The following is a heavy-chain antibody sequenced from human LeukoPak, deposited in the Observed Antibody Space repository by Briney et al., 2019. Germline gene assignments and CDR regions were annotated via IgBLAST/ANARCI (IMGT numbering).Heavy chain of an antibody. CDR3: ARDSLVVTSPPYYYFDY. CDR1: GYTFTTYG. V-gene: IGHV1-18*01. Sequence: ASVKVSCKASGYTFTTYGISWVRQAPGQGLEWMGWISAYNGNTNYAQKFQGRVTMTRDMSTSTVYMELSSLRSEDTAVYYCARDSLVVTSPPYYYFDYWGQGTLVTVSS. D-gene: IGHD5-12*01. CDR2: ISAYNGNT. J-gene: IGHJ4*02.